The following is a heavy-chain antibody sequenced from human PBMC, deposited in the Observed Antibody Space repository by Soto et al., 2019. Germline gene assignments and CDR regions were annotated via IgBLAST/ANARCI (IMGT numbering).Heavy chain of an antibody. J-gene: IGHJ4*02. CDR2: STNRVNNFST. CDR3: SRADASAKSPDY. Sequence: VQLEESGGGLVLPGGSLRLSCTVSAVSEFSFSDQYMDWVRQTPGKGLEWVGRSTNRVNNFSTAYAASVHGRFTISRNEYKNTLYLQMHSLKTDDTALYYASRADASAKSPDYWGQGTLVTVSS. V-gene: IGHV3-72*01. D-gene: IGHD2-15*01. CDR1: EFSFSDQY.